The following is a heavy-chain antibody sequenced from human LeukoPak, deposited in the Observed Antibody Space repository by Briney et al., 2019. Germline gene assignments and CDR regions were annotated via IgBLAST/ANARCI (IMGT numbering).Heavy chain of an antibody. J-gene: IGHJ3*02. D-gene: IGHD3-22*01. CDR3: ARHVGDYYDSSGRLIAAFDI. CDR1: GGSISSYY. V-gene: IGHV4-59*08. Sequence: SETLSLTCTVSGGSISSYYWSWIRQPPGEGLEWIGYIYYSGSTNYNPSLKSRVTISVDTSKNQFSLKLSSVTAADTAVYYCARHVGDYYDSSGRLIAAFDIWGQGTMVTVSS. CDR2: IYYSGST.